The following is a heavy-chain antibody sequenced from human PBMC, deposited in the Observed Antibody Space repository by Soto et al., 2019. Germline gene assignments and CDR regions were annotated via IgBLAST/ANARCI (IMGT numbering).Heavy chain of an antibody. Sequence: QVQLQQWGAGLLKPSETLSLTCAVYGGSFSGYYWSWIRQPPGKGLEWIGEINHSGSTNYNPSLKSRVTISVDTSKNQFSLKLSSVTAADTAVYYCASGYSYGFGDYYYYYGMDVWGQGTTVTVSS. CDR1: GGSFSGYY. V-gene: IGHV4-34*01. D-gene: IGHD5-18*01. J-gene: IGHJ6*02. CDR3: ASGYSYGFGDYYYYYGMDV. CDR2: INHSGST.